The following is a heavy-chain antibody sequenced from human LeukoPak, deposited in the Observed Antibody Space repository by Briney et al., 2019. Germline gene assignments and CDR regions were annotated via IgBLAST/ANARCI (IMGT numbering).Heavy chain of an antibody. Sequence: APVKVSCKASGYTFTNYYMHWVRQAPGQGLEWMGWIDPNTGDTNYSQNIQGRATMTRDTSINTAYMEFTSLGSDDTAVYYCARGRTMDGSTPPFEIWGQGTMVTVSS. CDR3: ARGRTMDGSTPPFEI. V-gene: IGHV1-2*02. J-gene: IGHJ3*02. CDR1: GYTFTNYY. CDR2: IDPNTGDT. D-gene: IGHD4/OR15-4a*01.